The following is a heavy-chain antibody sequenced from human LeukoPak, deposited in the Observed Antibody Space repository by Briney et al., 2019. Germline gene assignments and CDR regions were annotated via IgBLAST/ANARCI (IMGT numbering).Heavy chain of an antibody. CDR2: ISYDGSNK. CDR1: GFTFSSYG. CDR3: ARDPVPYYFDY. Sequence: GRSLRLSCAASGFTFSSYGMHWVRQAPGKGLEWVAVISYDGSNKYYADSVKGRFTISRDNSKNTLYPQMNSLRAEDTAVYYCARDPVPYYFDYWGQGTLVTVSS. V-gene: IGHV3-30*03. J-gene: IGHJ4*02.